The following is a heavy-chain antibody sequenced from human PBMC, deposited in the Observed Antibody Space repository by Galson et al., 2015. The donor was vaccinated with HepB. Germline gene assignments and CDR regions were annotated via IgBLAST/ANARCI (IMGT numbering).Heavy chain of an antibody. D-gene: IGHD2-15*01. CDR3: ASSHPYCTGGSCSSLYYGMDV. CDR2: IDPSDSYT. CDR1: GYSFTSYW. V-gene: IGHV5-10-1*01. J-gene: IGHJ6*02. Sequence: SGAEVKKPGESLRISCKGSGYSFTSYWINWVRQMPGTGLEWMGRIDPSDSYTNYSPSFQGHVTISADKSISTAYLQWSSLKASDTAMYYCASSHPYCTGGSCSSLYYGMDVWGQGTAVTVSS.